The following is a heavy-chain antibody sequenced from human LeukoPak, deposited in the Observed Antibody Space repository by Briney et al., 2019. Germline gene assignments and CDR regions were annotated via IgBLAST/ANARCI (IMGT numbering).Heavy chain of an antibody. Sequence: SETLSLTCNVSGYSISSGYHWGWIRQPPGKGLEWIGSIYHSGSTYYNPSLKSRVTISGDTSKNQFSLKLSSVTAADTAVYYCARDRIPKAWGQGTLVTVSS. J-gene: IGHJ5*02. CDR3: ARDRIPKA. CDR1: GYSISSGYH. V-gene: IGHV4-38-2*02. CDR2: IYHSGST. D-gene: IGHD2-15*01.